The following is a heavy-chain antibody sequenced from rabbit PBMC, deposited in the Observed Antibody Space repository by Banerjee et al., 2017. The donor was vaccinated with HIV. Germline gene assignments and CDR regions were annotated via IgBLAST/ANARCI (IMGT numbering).Heavy chain of an antibody. J-gene: IGHJ4*01. Sequence: QEQLVEYGGDLVQPEGSLTLTCEASGFDFSSYYMCWVRQAPGKGLEWIACIYAGSSGSTYYASWAKGRFTISRSTSLNTVDLKMTSLTAADTATYFCARMGDDYGDNYFNLWGPGTLVTVS. V-gene: IGHV1S43*01. D-gene: IGHD2-1*01. CDR1: GFDFSSYY. CDR3: ARMGDDYGDNYFNL. CDR2: IYAGSSGST.